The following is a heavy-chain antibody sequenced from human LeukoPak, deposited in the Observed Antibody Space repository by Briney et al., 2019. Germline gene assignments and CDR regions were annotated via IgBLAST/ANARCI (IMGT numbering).Heavy chain of an antibody. CDR3: ARDHCSSTSCYIGY. V-gene: IGHV3-11*01. D-gene: IGHD2-2*02. CDR1: GLTFSDYY. Sequence: GGSLRLSCAASGLTFSDYYMSWIRQAPGKGLEWVSYISSSGSTIYYADSVKGRFTISRDNAKNSLYLQMNSLRAEDTAVYYCARDHCSSTSCYIGYWGQGTLVTVSS. J-gene: IGHJ4*02. CDR2: ISSSGSTI.